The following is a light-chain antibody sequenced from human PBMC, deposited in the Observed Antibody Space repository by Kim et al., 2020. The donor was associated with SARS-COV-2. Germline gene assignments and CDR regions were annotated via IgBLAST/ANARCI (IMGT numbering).Light chain of an antibody. J-gene: IGLJ2*01. CDR2: QDS. CDR1: KLGDKY. V-gene: IGLV3-1*01. Sequence: VPPGQTASITCSGDKLGDKYACWYQQKPGQSPVLVIYQDSKRPSGIPERFSGSNSGNTATLTISGTQAMDEADYYCQAWDSSISVVLGGGTQLNVL. CDR3: QAWDSSISVV.